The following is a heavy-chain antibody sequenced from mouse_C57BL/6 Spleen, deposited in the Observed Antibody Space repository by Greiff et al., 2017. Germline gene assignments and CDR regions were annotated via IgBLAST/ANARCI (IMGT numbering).Heavy chain of an antibody. V-gene: IGHV1-82*01. Sequence: QVQLQQSGPELVKPGASVKISCKASGYAFSSSWMNWVKQRPGKGLEWIGRIYPGDGDTNYNGKFKGKATLTADKSSSTAYMQLSSLTSEDSAVYFCASLGLLLIMDYWGQGTSVPVSS. CDR2: IYPGDGDT. D-gene: IGHD2-3*01. J-gene: IGHJ4*01. CDR3: ASLGLLLIMDY. CDR1: GYAFSSSW.